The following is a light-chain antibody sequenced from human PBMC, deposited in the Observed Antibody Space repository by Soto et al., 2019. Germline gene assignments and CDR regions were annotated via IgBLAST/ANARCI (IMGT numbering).Light chain of an antibody. V-gene: IGLV2-14*01. CDR3: CSYAGSSTYV. CDR2: EVS. CDR1: SSDVGGYDY. Sequence: QSVLTQPASVSGSPGQSITISCTGTSSDVGGYDYVSWYQLHPGKAPKLMVFEVSNRPSGVSYRFSGSKSGNTASLTISGLQAEDEADYYCCSYAGSSTYVFGTGTKLTVL. J-gene: IGLJ1*01.